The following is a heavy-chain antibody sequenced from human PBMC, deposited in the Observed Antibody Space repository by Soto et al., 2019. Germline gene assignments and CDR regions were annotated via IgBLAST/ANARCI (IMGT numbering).Heavy chain of an antibody. J-gene: IGHJ4*02. Sequence: QVQLQESGPGLVKPSETLSLTCTVSGASISAYAWSWIRQPAGKGLEWIGRLYSSGNTNYNPSFKSRLTMSADTSKNQFSLKLISVTAADTAVYYCARGPYSSGWYVVDYWGQGTLVTVSS. V-gene: IGHV4-4*07. CDR3: ARGPYSSGWYVVDY. CDR1: GASISAYA. D-gene: IGHD6-19*01. CDR2: LYSSGNT.